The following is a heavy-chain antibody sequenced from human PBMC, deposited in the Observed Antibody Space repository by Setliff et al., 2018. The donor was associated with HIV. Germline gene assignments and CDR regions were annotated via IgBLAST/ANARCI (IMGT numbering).Heavy chain of an antibody. Sequence: SETLSLTCNASGGSITSGNYYWTWIRQPPGKGLEWIGTIYYDGSTIYDPSLRSRVTMSVDTSKNQFSVKLNSVTAADTAVYFCARWGAGYNSYDYWGQGKLVTVSS. CDR2: IYYDGST. CDR3: ARWGAGYNSYDY. V-gene: IGHV4-61*01. J-gene: IGHJ4*02. CDR1: GGSITSGNYY. D-gene: IGHD5-12*01.